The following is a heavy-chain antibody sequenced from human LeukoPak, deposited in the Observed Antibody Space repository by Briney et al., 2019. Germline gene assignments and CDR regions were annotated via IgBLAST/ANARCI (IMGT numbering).Heavy chain of an antibody. V-gene: IGHV3-48*01. CDR2: ISSSSSTI. CDR3: ARVPIYYYDSSGYYLPDY. D-gene: IGHD3-22*01. Sequence: GGSLRLSCAASGFTFSSYSMNWVRQAPGKGLEWVSYISSSSSTIYYADSVKGRFTISRDNAKNSLYLQMNSLRAEDTAVYYCARVPIYYYDSSGYYLPDYWGQGTLVTVSS. J-gene: IGHJ4*02. CDR1: GFTFSSYS.